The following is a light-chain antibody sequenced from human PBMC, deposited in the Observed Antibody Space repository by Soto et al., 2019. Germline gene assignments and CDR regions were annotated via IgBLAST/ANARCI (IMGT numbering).Light chain of an antibody. J-gene: IGLJ1*01. CDR3: SSYTSSSTPFYV. V-gene: IGLV2-14*01. Sequence: QSALTQPASVFGSPGQSITISCTGTSSDVGGYNYVSWYQHHPGKAPKLLIYEVSNRPSGVSNRSSGSKSGNTASLTISGLQAEDEADYYCSSYTSSSTPFYVFGTGTKVTVL. CDR1: SSDVGGYNY. CDR2: EVS.